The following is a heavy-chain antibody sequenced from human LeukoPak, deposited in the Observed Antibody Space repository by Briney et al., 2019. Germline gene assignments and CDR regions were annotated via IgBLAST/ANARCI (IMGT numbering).Heavy chain of an antibody. CDR1: GDSINYYY. D-gene: IGHD2-15*01. CDR2: VYHNGSA. Sequence: SETLSLTCTVSGDSINYYYWSWIRQSPGKGLEWIGYVYHNGSAKYNPSLKSRVTISVDVSKNQFSLKVSSVTAADTAIYYCARKGGHFDYWGPGTLVTVSS. J-gene: IGHJ4*02. CDR3: ARKGGHFDY. V-gene: IGHV4-59*01.